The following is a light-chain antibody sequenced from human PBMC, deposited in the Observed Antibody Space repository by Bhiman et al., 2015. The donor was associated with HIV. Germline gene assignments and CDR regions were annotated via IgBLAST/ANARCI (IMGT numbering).Light chain of an antibody. Sequence: SYELTQPPSVSVSPGQTARITCSGDALPKQYAYWYQQKPGQSPVLVIYQDTERPSGIPERFSGSNSENTATLTISGTQAMDEADYYCQAWDTATHVVFGGGTKLTVL. V-gene: IGLV3-1*01. J-gene: IGLJ2*01. CDR2: QDT. CDR3: QAWDTATHVV. CDR1: ALPKQY.